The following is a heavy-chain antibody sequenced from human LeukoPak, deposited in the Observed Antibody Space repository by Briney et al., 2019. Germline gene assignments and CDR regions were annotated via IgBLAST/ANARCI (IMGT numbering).Heavy chain of an antibody. CDR2: ISSSSSYT. Sequence: PGGSLRLSCAASVFTFSDYYMSWIRQAPGKGLEWVSYISSSSSYTNYADSVKGRFTISRDNAKNSLYLQMNSLRAEDTAVYYCARDGWSVQHPHGYWGQGTLVTVSS. CDR3: ARDGWSVQHPHGY. J-gene: IGHJ4*02. D-gene: IGHD2-15*01. CDR1: VFTFSDYY. V-gene: IGHV3-11*06.